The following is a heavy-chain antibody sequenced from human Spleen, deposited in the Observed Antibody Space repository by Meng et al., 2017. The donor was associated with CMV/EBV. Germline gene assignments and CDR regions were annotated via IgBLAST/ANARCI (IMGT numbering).Heavy chain of an antibody. D-gene: IGHD1/OR15-1a*01. CDR3: ARDYGTSRPFEY. J-gene: IGHJ4*02. V-gene: IGHV6-1*01. CDR1: CASVSISCAA. Sequence: SPPLSLPRSISCASVSISCAAWNWIRHAPSSGLEWLERTYYSSKCYNDYAVSVKGRIAINPDTSKNQFFLQLNSVTPEDTAVYYCARDYGTSRPFEYWGQGILVTVSS. CDR2: TYYSSKCYN.